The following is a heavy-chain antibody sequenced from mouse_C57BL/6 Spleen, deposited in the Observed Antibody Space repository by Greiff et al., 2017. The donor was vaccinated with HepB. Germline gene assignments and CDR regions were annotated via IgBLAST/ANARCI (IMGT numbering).Heavy chain of an antibody. D-gene: IGHD3-2*02. V-gene: IGHV1-81*01. Sequence: VQLQQSGAELARPGASVKLSCKASGYTFTSYGISWVKQRTGQGLEWIGEIYPRSGNTYYNEKFKGKATLTADKSSSTAYMELRSLTSEDSAVYFCARGTAQATLAYWGQGTLVTVSA. CDR2: IYPRSGNT. J-gene: IGHJ3*01. CDR3: ARGTAQATLAY. CDR1: GYTFTSYG.